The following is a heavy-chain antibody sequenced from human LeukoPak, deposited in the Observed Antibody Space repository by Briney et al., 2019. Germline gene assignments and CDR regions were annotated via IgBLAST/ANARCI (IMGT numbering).Heavy chain of an antibody. CDR2: IIPILGIA. V-gene: IGHV1-69*04. D-gene: IGHD2-2*01. CDR3: AEVVPAAHDAFDI. Sequence: SVKVSCKASGGTFSSYAISWVRQAPGQGLEWMGRIIPILGIANYAQKFQGRVTTTADKSTSTAYMELSSLRSEDTAVYYCAEVVPAAHDAFDIWGQGTMFTVSS. J-gene: IGHJ3*02. CDR1: GGTFSSYA.